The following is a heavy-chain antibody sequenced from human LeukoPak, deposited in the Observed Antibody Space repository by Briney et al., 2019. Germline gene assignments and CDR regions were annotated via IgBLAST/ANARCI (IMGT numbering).Heavy chain of an antibody. CDR3: ARVNCGGDCYWAYYFDY. Sequence: GGSLRLSCAASGFAVSSNYMSWVRQAPGKGLEWVSVIYSGGSTYYADSVKGRFTISRDNSKNTLYLQMNSLRAEDTAVYYCARVNCGGDCYWAYYFDYWGQRTLVTVSS. CDR1: GFAVSSNY. D-gene: IGHD2-21*02. V-gene: IGHV3-53*01. J-gene: IGHJ4*02. CDR2: IYSGGST.